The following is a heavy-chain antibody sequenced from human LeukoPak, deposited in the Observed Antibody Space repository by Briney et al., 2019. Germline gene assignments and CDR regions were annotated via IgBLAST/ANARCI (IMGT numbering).Heavy chain of an antibody. Sequence: GGSLRLSCAASEFTVSSNCMSWVRQAPGKGLEWVSFIYSGGNTYYADSVKGRFTISRDNSKNTVHLQMNSLRAEDTAMYYCARRAGDYSHPYDYWGQGTLVTVSS. V-gene: IGHV3-53*01. CDR3: ARRAGDYSHPYDY. D-gene: IGHD3-22*01. CDR2: IYSGGNT. CDR1: EFTVSSNC. J-gene: IGHJ4*02.